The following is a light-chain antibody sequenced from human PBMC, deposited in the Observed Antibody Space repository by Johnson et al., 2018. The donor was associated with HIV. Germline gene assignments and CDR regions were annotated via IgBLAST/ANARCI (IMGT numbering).Light chain of an antibody. J-gene: IGLJ1*01. Sequence: QSVLTQPPSVSAAPGQKVTISCSGSSSNIGKNYVSWYQQLPGTAPKLLIFDNHKRPSGIPDRFSGSKSGTSATLGITGLQTGDEADYYCGTWDSSLSAYVVGTGTKVPVL. CDR3: GTWDSSLSAYV. V-gene: IGLV1-51*01. CDR1: SSNIGKNY. CDR2: DNH.